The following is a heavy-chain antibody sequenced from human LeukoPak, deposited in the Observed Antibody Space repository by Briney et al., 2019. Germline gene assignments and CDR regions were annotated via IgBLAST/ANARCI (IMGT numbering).Heavy chain of an antibody. D-gene: IGHD6-13*01. V-gene: IGHV1-46*01. Sequence: ASVKVSCKASGYTFTSYYMHWVRQAPGQGLEWMGIINPSGGSTSYAQKFQGRVTMTRDTSTSTVYMELSSLRSEDTAVYYCARVSGIAASYYYYGMDVWGQGTTFTVSS. CDR3: ARVSGIAASYYYYGMDV. J-gene: IGHJ6*02. CDR2: INPSGGST. CDR1: GYTFTSYY.